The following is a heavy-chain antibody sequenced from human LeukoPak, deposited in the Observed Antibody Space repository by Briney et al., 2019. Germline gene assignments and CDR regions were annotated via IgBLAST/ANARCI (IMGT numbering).Heavy chain of an antibody. CDR1: GGSISSSSYY. CDR3: ARALYGDYTAFDI. CDR2: IYYSGST. D-gene: IGHD4-17*01. J-gene: IGHJ3*02. V-gene: IGHV4-39*01. Sequence: SETLSLTCTVSGGSISSSSYYWGWIRQPSGKGLEWIGSIYYSGSTYYNPSLKSRVTISVDTSKNQFSLKLSSVTAADTAVYYCARALYGDYTAFDIWGQGTMVTVSS.